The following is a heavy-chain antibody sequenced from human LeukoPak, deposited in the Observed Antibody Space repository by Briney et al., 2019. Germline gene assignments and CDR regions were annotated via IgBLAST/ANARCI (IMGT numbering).Heavy chain of an antibody. Sequence: PGGSLRLSCAASGFTFSSYGMHWVRQAPGKGLEWGAFIRYDGSNKYYADSVKGRFTISRDNSKNTLYLQMNSLRAEDTAVYYCAKDTAYSSSWYFFDYWGQGTLVTVSS. CDR3: AKDTAYSSSWYFFDY. CDR1: GFTFSSYG. D-gene: IGHD6-13*01. CDR2: IRYDGSNK. V-gene: IGHV3-30*02. J-gene: IGHJ4*02.